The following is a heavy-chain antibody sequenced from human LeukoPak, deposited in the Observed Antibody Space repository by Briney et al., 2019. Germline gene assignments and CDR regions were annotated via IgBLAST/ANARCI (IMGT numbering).Heavy chain of an antibody. V-gene: IGHV3-33*01. CDR3: ARDRSSGLMSY. Sequence: GGSLRLSCAASGFTFSSYGMHWVRQAPGKGLEWVAVIWYDGSNKYYADSVKGRFTISRDNSKNTPYLQMNSLRAEDTAVYYCARDRSSGLMSYWGQGTLVTVSS. D-gene: IGHD6-19*01. J-gene: IGHJ4*02. CDR1: GFTFSSYG. CDR2: IWYDGSNK.